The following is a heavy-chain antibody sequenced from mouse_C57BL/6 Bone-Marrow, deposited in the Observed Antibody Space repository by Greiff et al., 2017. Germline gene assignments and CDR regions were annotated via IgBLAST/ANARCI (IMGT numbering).Heavy chain of an antibody. CDR2: ISSGSSTI. CDR1: GFTFSDYG. Sequence: EVNVVESGGGLVKPGGSLKLSCAASGFTFSDYGMHWVRQAPEKGLEWVAYISSGSSTIYYADTVKGRFTISRDNAKNTLFLQMTSLRSEDTAMYYCARRSMIKDAMDYWGQGTSVTVSS. J-gene: IGHJ4*01. D-gene: IGHD2-4*01. CDR3: ARRSMIKDAMDY. V-gene: IGHV5-17*01.